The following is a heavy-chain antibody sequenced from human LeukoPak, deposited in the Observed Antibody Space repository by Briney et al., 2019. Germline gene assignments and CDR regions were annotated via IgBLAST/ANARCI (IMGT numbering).Heavy chain of an antibody. Sequence: RSSETLSLTCTVSGGSISTSNYYWGWIRQPPGKGLEWIGNIFYSGSTYYGPSLKSRLTISVDTSKNQFSLKLSSVTAADTAVYYCARPMYYYDSSGYGAFDIWGQGTMVTVSS. D-gene: IGHD3-22*01. CDR1: GGSISTSNYY. V-gene: IGHV4-39*07. CDR2: IFYSGST. CDR3: ARPMYYYDSSGYGAFDI. J-gene: IGHJ3*02.